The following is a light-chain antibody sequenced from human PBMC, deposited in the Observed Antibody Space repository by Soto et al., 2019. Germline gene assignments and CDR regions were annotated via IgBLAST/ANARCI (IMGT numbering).Light chain of an antibody. CDR3: RSYTIDSTWV. CDR2: EVT. J-gene: IGLJ3*02. V-gene: IGLV2-14*01. Sequence: QSVLTQPASVSGSPGQSIIISCTGTSSDVGDNYVSWYQQHPAKAPKLVIYEVTRRPSGVSNRLSGSKSGNTASLTISGLQADDEADYYCRSYTIDSTWVFGGGTKLTVL. CDR1: SSDVGDNY.